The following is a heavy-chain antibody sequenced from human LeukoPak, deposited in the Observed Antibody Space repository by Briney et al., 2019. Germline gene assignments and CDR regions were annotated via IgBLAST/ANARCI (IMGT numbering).Heavy chain of an antibody. CDR3: ARGSPIELFLFDY. V-gene: IGHV4-59*01. CDR1: GGSISSYY. Sequence: SETLSLTSTVSGGSISSYYWSWIRQPPGKGLERIGYIYYSGSTNYIPSLKSRVTISVDTPKNQFSLKLSSVTAADTAVYYCARGSPIELFLFDYWGQGTLVTVSS. CDR2: IYYSGST. J-gene: IGHJ4*02. D-gene: IGHD3-10*01.